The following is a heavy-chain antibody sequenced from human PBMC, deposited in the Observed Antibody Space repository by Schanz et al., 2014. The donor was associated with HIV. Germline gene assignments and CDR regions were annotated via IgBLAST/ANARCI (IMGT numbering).Heavy chain of an antibody. CDR1: GFTFNDYY. D-gene: IGHD6-13*01. Sequence: QVQLVESGGGLVKPGGSLRLSCAASGFTFNDYYMTWIRQAPGKGLEWVSYISDSGTTTYYAASVNGRFTISRDNAKTPMFLKMNSLRGEDTAVYYCAREKDLGYSSTLGFWGQGTLVTVSS. CDR3: AREKDLGYSSTLGF. J-gene: IGHJ4*02. CDR2: ISDSGTTT. V-gene: IGHV3-11*01.